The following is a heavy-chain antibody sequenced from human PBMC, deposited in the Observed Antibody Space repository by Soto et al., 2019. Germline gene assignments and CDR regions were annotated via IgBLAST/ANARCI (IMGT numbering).Heavy chain of an antibody. CDR3: ARDLHDYVSFRFDP. Sequence: PGGSLRLSCAASGFNFDDYAMHWVRRVPGKGLEWVSGISWEGGSIGYADSVKGRFTISRDNAKNSLYLQMNSLRAEDTAVYYCARDLHDYVSFRFDPWGQGTLVTVSS. CDR2: ISWEGGSI. D-gene: IGHD3-16*01. V-gene: IGHV3-9*01. J-gene: IGHJ5*02. CDR1: GFNFDDYA.